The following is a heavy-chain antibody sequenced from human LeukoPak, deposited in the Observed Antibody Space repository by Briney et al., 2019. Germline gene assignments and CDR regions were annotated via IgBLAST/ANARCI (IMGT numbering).Heavy chain of an antibody. V-gene: IGHV4-61*02. CDR1: GGSISSGSYY. D-gene: IGHD2-2*01. CDR3: ARGGAYCSSTSCPWLWFDP. Sequence: SETLSLTCTVSGGSISSGSYYWSWIRQPAGKGLEWIGRIYTSGSTDYNPSLKSRVTISVDTSKNQFSLKLSSVTAADTAVYYCARGGAYCSSTSCPWLWFDPWGQGTLVTVSS. J-gene: IGHJ5*02. CDR2: IYTSGST.